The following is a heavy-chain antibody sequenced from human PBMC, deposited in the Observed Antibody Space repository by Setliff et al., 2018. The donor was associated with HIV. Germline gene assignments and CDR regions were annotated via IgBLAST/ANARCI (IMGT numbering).Heavy chain of an antibody. V-gene: IGHV3-21*01. CDR2: ITGSSSYI. D-gene: IGHD6-19*01. Sequence: GGSLRLSCAASGFTFSSYTMNWVRQAPGKGLEWVSSITGSSSYIYYADSVKGRFTISRDNAKNSLYLQMNSLRAEDTAVYYCARAPYSSGRGAFDIWGQGTMVTVSS. CDR3: ARAPYSSGRGAFDI. J-gene: IGHJ3*02. CDR1: GFTFSSYT.